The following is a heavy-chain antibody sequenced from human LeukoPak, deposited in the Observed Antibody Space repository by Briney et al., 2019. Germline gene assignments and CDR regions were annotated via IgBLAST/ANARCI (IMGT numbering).Heavy chain of an antibody. D-gene: IGHD3-3*01. CDR2: IYPSGST. Sequence: KPSETLSLTCSVSGGSISSYYWSWIRQPAGKGLQWIGRIYPSGSTNYNRSLKSRVTMSLDTSENQFSLKLRSVTAADTAVYYCARQAIFGVAIDYWGQGTLVTVSS. CDR3: ARQAIFGVAIDY. CDR1: GGSISSYY. J-gene: IGHJ4*02. V-gene: IGHV4-4*07.